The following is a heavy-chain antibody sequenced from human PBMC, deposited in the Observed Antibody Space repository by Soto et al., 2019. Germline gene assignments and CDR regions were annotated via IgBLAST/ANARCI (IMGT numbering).Heavy chain of an antibody. CDR1: GFTFSSYS. CDR2: ISSSSSPI. D-gene: IGHD5-18*01. J-gene: IGHJ4*02. V-gene: IGHV3-48*01. Sequence: GGSLRLSCAASGFTFSSYSMNWVRQAPGKGLEWVSYISSSSSPIYYADSVRGRFTISRDNSKNSLYLQMNSLRAEDTAVYYCARSVDTAMVGPGEVIDYWGQGTLVTVSS. CDR3: ARSVDTAMVGPGEVIDY.